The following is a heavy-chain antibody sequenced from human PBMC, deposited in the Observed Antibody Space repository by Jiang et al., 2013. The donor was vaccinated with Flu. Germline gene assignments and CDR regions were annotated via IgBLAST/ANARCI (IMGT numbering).Heavy chain of an antibody. CDR2: ISSGASTI. J-gene: IGHJ4*02. CDR3: VRSQYSSSNRPPFDH. V-gene: IGHV3-48*03. Sequence: QLLESGGGLAQPGGSLRLSCADSGFTFSSYGMNWVRQAPGKGLEWVSYISSGASTIYYADSVKGRFTISRDNAKNSLYLQMNSLRAEDTAVYYCVRSQYSSSNRPPFDHWGQGTLVTVSS. CDR1: GFTFSSYG. D-gene: IGHD6-13*01.